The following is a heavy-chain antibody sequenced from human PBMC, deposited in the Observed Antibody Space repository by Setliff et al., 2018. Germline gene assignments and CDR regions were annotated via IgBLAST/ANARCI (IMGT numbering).Heavy chain of an antibody. CDR1: GFTFSSYA. CDR3: APKGRGELRAEF. CDR2: ITGSAART. V-gene: IGHV3-23*01. Sequence: GGSLRLSCVVSGFTFSSYAMSWVRQAPGKGLGGVSTITGSAARTYYADSVKGRFTISRDNSKSILYLQMNSLRAEDTAVYYCAPKGRGELRAEFCGQGTLVTVSS. J-gene: IGHJ4*02. D-gene: IGHD1-7*01.